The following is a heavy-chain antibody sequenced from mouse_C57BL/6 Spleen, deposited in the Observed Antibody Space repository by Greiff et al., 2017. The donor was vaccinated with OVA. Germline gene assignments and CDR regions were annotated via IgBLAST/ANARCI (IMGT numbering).Heavy chain of an antibody. D-gene: IGHD2-4*01. CDR3: ARDKGLRTGYGY. Sequence: EVMLVESGGGLVKPGGSLKLSCAASGFTFSSYAMSWVRQTPEKRLEWVATISDGGSYTYYPDNVKGRFTISRDNAKKNLYLQMSHLKSEDTAMYYCARDKGLRTGYGYWGQGTSVTVSS. CDR2: ISDGGSYT. J-gene: IGHJ4*01. CDR1: GFTFSSYA. V-gene: IGHV5-4*01.